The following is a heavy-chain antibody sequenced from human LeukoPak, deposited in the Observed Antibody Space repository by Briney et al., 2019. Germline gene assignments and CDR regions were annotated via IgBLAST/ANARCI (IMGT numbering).Heavy chain of an antibody. J-gene: IGHJ4*02. CDR2: IWYDGSNK. CDR3: ARDLSSNPPWTRPGY. V-gene: IGHV3-33*01. D-gene: IGHD3/OR15-3a*01. CDR1: GFTFSSYG. Sequence: PGGSLRLSCAASGFTFSSYGMHWVRQAPGKGLEWVAVIWYDGSNKYYADSVKGRFTISRDNSKNTLYLQMNSLRAEDTAVYYCARDLSSNPPWTRPGYWGQGTLVTVSS.